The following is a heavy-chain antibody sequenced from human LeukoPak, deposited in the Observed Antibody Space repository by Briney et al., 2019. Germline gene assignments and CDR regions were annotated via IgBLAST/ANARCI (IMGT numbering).Heavy chain of an antibody. CDR1: GGSVSSYY. V-gene: IGHV4-59*02. D-gene: IGHD3-9*01. Sequence: SETLSLTCTVSGGSVSSYYWSWIRQPPGTGLEWIGYIYYSGSTNYNPSLKSRVTISVDTSKNQFSLKLSSVTAADTAVYYCARDYGYYDILTGYYRPIHAFGIWGQGTMVTVSS. CDR2: IYYSGST. J-gene: IGHJ3*02. CDR3: ARDYGYYDILTGYYRPIHAFGI.